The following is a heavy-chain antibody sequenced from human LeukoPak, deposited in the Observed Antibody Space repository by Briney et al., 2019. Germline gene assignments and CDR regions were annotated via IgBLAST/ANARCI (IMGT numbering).Heavy chain of an antibody. J-gene: IGHJ4*02. CDR1: GVSISSYH. V-gene: IGHV4-59*01. Sequence: SETLSLTCTVSGVSISSYHWSWIRQPPGKGLEWIGYIYYSGSTNYNPSLKSRVTILVDTSKNQFSLKVSSVTAADTAVYYCARADPYYFDYWGQGTLVTVSS. CDR2: IYYSGST. CDR3: ARADPYYFDY.